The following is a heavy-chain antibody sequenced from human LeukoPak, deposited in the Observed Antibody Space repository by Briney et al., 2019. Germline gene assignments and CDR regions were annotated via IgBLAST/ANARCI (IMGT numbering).Heavy chain of an antibody. V-gene: IGHV3-23*01. D-gene: IGHD5-18*01. Sequence: GGSLRHSCAASGFTFSSYAMSWVRQTPGKGLEWVSAISGSGGSTYYADSVKGRFTISRDNSKNTLYLQMNSLRAEDTAVYYCAKDTGYSYGYSDYWGQGTLVTVSS. CDR1: GFTFSSYA. J-gene: IGHJ4*02. CDR3: AKDTGYSYGYSDY. CDR2: ISGSGGST.